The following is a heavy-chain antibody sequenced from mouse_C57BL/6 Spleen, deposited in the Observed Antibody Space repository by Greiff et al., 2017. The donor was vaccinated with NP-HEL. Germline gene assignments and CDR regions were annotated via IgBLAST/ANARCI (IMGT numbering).Heavy chain of an antibody. V-gene: IGHV1-81*01. CDR3: TRSNYSNYEGY. Sequence: QVQLKQSGAELARPGASVKLSCKASGYTFTSYGISWVKQRTGQGLEWIGEIYPRSGNTYYNEKFKGKATLTADKSSSTAYMELRRLPSEAAAVYFCTRSNYSNYEGYWGQGTTLTVSS. D-gene: IGHD2-5*01. CDR2: IYPRSGNT. J-gene: IGHJ2*01. CDR1: GYTFTSYG.